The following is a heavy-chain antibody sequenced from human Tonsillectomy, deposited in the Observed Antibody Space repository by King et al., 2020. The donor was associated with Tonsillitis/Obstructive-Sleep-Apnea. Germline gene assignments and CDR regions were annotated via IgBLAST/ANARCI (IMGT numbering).Heavy chain of an antibody. CDR1: GGSFSGYY. J-gene: IGHJ3*02. D-gene: IGHD6-6*01. CDR2: INHSGST. CDR3: AALIYSTSGGNDAFDI. Sequence: VQLQQWGAGLLKPSETLSLTCAVYGGSFSGYYWSWIRQPPGKGLEWIGEINHSGSTNYNPSLKSRVTISVDTSKNQFSLNLSSVTAADTAVYYCAALIYSTSGGNDAFDIWSQGTMVTVSS. V-gene: IGHV4-34*01.